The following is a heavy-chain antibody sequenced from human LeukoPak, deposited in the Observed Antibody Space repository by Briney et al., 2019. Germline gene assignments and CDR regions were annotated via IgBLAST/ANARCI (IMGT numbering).Heavy chain of an antibody. CDR3: ARDQAHDAFDV. CDR2: IKPSGGT. Sequence: ASVKVSCKASGYTFTGYYLHWVRQAPGQGLEWMGWIKPSGGTRYAQKFQGRVTVTRDTSISTAYMELSSLTSDDTAVYFCARDQAHDAFDVWGQGTMVTVSS. V-gene: IGHV1-2*02. J-gene: IGHJ3*01. CDR1: GYTFTGYY.